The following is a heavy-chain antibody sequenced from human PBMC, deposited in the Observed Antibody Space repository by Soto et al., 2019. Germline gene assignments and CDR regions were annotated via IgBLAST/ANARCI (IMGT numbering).Heavy chain of an antibody. CDR3: ARYSGYDYHFDY. V-gene: IGHV4-61*01. CDR2: IYYSGST. Sequence: QVQLQESGPGLVKPSETLSLTCTVSGGSVSSGSYYWSWIRQPPGKGLEWIGYIYYSGSTNYNPSHKGRVTISVDTSKNPFSLKLSSVTAADTAVYYCARYSGYDYHFDYWGQGTLVTVSS. J-gene: IGHJ4*02. D-gene: IGHD5-12*01. CDR1: GGSVSSGSYY.